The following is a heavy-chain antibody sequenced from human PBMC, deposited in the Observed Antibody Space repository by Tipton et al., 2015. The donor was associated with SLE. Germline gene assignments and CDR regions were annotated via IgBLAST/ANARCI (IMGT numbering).Heavy chain of an antibody. CDR3: ATNGHGESYEFFTEYLRH. CDR2: LYAGGST. V-gene: IGHV4-39*02. Sequence: TLSLTCSVSGVSISTSRYYWGWIRQSPGQGLEWVGSLYAGGSTYFHPSLKSRAPISADASKNHFSLKLNSVTAADTAVYYCATNGHGESYEFFTEYLRHCGQGILGTCSS. D-gene: IGHD5-12*01. CDR1: GVSISTSRYY. J-gene: IGHJ1*01.